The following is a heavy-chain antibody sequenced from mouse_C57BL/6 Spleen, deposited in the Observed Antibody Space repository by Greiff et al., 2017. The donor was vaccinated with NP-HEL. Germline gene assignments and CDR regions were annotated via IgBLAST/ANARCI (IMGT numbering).Heavy chain of an antibody. CDR3: ARTIYYGSLDY. D-gene: IGHD2-2*01. CDR2: INPSTGGT. V-gene: IGHV1-42*01. Sequence: VQLKQSGPELVKPGASVKISCKASGYSFTGYYMNWVKQSPEKSLEWIGEINPSTGGTTYNQKFKAKATLTVDKSSSTAYMQLKSLTSEDSAVYYCARTIYYGSLDYWGQGTTLTVSS. J-gene: IGHJ2*01. CDR1: GYSFTGYY.